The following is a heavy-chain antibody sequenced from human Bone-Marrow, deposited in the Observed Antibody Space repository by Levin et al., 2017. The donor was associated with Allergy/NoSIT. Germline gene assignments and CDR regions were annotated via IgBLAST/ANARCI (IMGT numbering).Heavy chain of an antibody. Sequence: GASVKVSCKASGYTFTYYYLHWVRQAPGQGPEWMGWINPTSGDTKYPQKFQGRVTMTRDKSTTTVFMELSRLTFDDTAVYYCVRDHSGAYYRDDSYFDYWGQGTLVTVSS. CDR2: INPTSGDT. V-gene: IGHV1-2*02. CDR1: GYTFTYYY. CDR3: VRDHSGAYYRDDSYFDY. D-gene: IGHD1-26*01. J-gene: IGHJ4*02.